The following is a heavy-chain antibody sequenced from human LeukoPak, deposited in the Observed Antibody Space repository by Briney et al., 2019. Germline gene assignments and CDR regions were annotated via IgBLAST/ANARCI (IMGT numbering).Heavy chain of an antibody. CDR2: IYTSGST. J-gene: IGHJ4*02. CDR1: GGSISSYY. Sequence: SETLSLTCTVSGGSISSYYWSWIRQPAGKGLEWIGRIYTSGSTNYNPSLKSRVTMSVDTSKNQFSLKLSSVTAADTAVYYWASVAAPKKYSSGWYGYNFDYWGQGTLVTVSS. D-gene: IGHD6-19*01. CDR3: ASVAAPKKYSSGWYGYNFDY. V-gene: IGHV4-4*07.